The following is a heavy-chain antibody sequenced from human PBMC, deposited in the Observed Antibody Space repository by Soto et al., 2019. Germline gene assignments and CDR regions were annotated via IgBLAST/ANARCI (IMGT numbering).Heavy chain of an antibody. CDR2: ISAYNGKT. D-gene: IGHD2-8*02. CDR3: ARHGVVSFWYFDI. Sequence: QVQLVQSGGEVKKPGASVKVSCKASGNTFMSYGFSWVRQAPGQGLEWMGWISAYNGKTDYAQKVQDRVIMTRDTVTSTVYMELTSLTSDDTAVYFCARHGVVSFWYFDIWGRGTLVSVSS. J-gene: IGHJ2*01. V-gene: IGHV1-18*01. CDR1: GNTFMSYG.